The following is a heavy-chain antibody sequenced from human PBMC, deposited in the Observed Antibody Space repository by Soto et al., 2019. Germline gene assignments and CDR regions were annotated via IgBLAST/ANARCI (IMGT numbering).Heavy chain of an antibody. CDR1: GFTFSSYA. J-gene: IGHJ4*02. CDR3: AKDRYQRIYCSGGSCYPTKAPFDY. V-gene: IGHV3-23*01. CDR2: ISGSGGST. Sequence: PGGSLRLSCAASGFTFSSYAMSWVRQAPGKGLEWVSAISGSGGSTYYADSVKGRFTISRDNSKNTLYLQMNSLRAEDTAVYYCAKDRYQRIYCSGGSCYPTKAPFDYWGQGTLVTV. D-gene: IGHD2-15*01.